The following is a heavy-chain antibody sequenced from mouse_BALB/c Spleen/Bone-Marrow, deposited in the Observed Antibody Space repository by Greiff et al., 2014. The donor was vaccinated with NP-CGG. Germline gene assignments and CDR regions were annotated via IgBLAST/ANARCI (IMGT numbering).Heavy chain of an antibody. CDR1: GFNIKDTY. Sequence: EVQLQQSGAELVKPGASVKLSCTASGFNIKDTYMHWVKQRPEQGLEWIGRIDPANGNTKYDPKFQGKAAITADTSSNTAYLQLSSLTSEDTAVYYCASYYYGSSLFAYWGQGTLVTVFA. J-gene: IGHJ3*01. D-gene: IGHD1-1*01. CDR2: IDPANGNT. CDR3: ASYYYGSSLFAY. V-gene: IGHV14-3*02.